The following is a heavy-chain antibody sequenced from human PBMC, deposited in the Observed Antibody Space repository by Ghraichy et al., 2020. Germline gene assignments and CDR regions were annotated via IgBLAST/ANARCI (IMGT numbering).Heavy chain of an antibody. J-gene: IGHJ6*02. CDR1: GFTFDDYA. Sequence: GGSLRLSCAASGFTFDDYAMHWVRQAPGKGLEWVSGISWSSGGIGYADSVKGRFTISRDNAKNSLYLQMNSLRAEDTALYYCAKASRNSGYYYYYGMDVWGQGTTVTVSS. CDR3: AKASRNSGYYYYYGMDV. D-gene: IGHD1-26*01. V-gene: IGHV3-9*01. CDR2: ISWSSGGI.